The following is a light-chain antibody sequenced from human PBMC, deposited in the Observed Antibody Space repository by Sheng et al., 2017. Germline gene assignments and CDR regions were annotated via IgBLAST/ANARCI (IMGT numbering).Light chain of an antibody. Sequence: IQMTQSPSSLSASVGDRVTITCRASQDIRADLAWYQQKPGQAPKLLIYAASRLESGVPSRFSGSGSGTDYTVTITSLQPEDFATYYCQQYHSTLFTFGQGTRLEIK. V-gene: IGKV1-NL1*01. CDR3: QQYHSTLFT. J-gene: IGKJ5*01. CDR1: QDIRAD. CDR2: AAS.